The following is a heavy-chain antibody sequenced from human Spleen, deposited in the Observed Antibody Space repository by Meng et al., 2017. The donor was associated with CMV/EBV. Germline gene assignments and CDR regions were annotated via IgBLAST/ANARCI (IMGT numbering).Heavy chain of an antibody. CDR1: GFTFSSYD. J-gene: IGHJ6*02. V-gene: IGHV3-13*01. D-gene: IGHD3-16*01. CDR3: ARDWGTLTPLGMDV. CDR2: IGTAGDT. Sequence: GESLKISCAASGFTFSSYDMHWVRQATGKGLEWVSAIGTAGDTYYPDSVKGRFTISRDNSKNTLYLQMNSLRAEDTAVYYCARDWGTLTPLGMDVWGQGTTVTVSS.